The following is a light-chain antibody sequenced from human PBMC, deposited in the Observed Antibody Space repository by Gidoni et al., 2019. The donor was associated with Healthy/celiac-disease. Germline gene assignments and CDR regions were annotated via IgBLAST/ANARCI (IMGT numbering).Light chain of an antibody. V-gene: IGKV3-15*01. CDR3: QQYNNWPRT. CDR2: GAS. Sequence: EIVMTQSPATPSVPPGERATLSCRASQSVSSNLAWYQQKPGQPPRLLIYGASTRATGIPARFSGSGSGTEFTLTISSLQSEDFAVYYCQQYNNWPRTFGQGTKVEIK. CDR1: QSVSSN. J-gene: IGKJ1*01.